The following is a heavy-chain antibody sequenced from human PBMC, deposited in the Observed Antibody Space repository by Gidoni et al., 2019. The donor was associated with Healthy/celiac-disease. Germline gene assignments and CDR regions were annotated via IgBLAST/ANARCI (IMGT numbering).Heavy chain of an antibody. J-gene: IGHJ6*03. V-gene: IGHV4-34*01. D-gene: IGHD1-7*01. Sequence: QVQLQQWGAGLLKPSETLSLTCAVYGGSFSGYYWSWIRQPPGKGLEWIGEINHSGSTNYNPSLKSRVTISVDTSKNQFSLKLSSVTAADTAVYYCARGEGAGTSSYYYMDVWGKGTTVTVSS. CDR2: INHSGST. CDR1: GGSFSGYY. CDR3: ARGEGAGTSSYYYMDV.